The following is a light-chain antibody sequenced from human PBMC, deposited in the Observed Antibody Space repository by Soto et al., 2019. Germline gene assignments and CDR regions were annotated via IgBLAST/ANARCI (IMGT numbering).Light chain of an antibody. J-gene: IGKJ2*01. CDR1: QSVSSN. Sequence: EIVMTQSPATPSVSPGERATLSCRASQSVSSNLAWYQQKPGQAPRLLIYGASTRATGIPARFSGSGSGTEFTLTISSLQSEDSAVYYCQQYNNWPPKYTFGQGTKLEIK. V-gene: IGKV3-15*01. CDR2: GAS. CDR3: QQYNNWPPKYT.